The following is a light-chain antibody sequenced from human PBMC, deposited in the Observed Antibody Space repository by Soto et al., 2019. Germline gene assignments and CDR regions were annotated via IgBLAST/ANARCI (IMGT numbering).Light chain of an antibody. J-gene: IGKJ1*01. V-gene: IGKV1-8*01. Sequence: AIRMTQSPSSLSASTGDRVTITCRASQGISSYLAWYQQKPGKAPKLLIYAASTLQSGVPSRFSGSGSGTDFTLTISCLKSEDFATYYCQQYYSYPPWTFGQGTKVEIK. CDR3: QQYYSYPPWT. CDR2: AAS. CDR1: QGISSY.